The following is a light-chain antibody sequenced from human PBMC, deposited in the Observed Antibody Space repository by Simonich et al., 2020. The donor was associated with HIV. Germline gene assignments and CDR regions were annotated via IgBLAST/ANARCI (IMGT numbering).Light chain of an antibody. J-gene: IGKJ4*01. CDR1: QSVLYSSNNKNY. Sequence: DIVMTQSPDSLAVSLGERATINCKSSQSVLYSSNNKNYLAWFQQKPGQPPKLLIYCASTRESGVPDRFSGSGSGTDFTLTISSLQAEDVAVYSTPLTFGGGTKVEIK. CDR2: CAS. V-gene: IGKV4-1*01. CDR3: PLT.